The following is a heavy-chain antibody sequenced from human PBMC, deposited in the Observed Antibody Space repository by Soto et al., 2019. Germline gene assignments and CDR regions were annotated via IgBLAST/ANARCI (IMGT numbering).Heavy chain of an antibody. V-gene: IGHV3-21*06. Sequence: XVSLRLSCAASGFTFTRYSMYGVRQAPGKGLEWVSSISSTTNYIYYGDSMKGRFTISRDNAKNSLYLEMNSLRAEDTAVYYCARESEDLTSNFDYWGQGTLVTVSS. CDR1: GFTFTRYS. CDR3: ARESEDLTSNFDY. CDR2: ISSTTNYI. J-gene: IGHJ4*02.